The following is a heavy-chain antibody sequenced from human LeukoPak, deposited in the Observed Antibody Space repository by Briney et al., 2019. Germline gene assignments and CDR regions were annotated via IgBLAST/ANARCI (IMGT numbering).Heavy chain of an antibody. CDR3: ARERLHTQAQYYYDSSGYYHFDY. CDR2: INHSGST. Sequence: SETLSLTCAVQGGSFSGYYWSWIRQPPGKGLEWTGEINHSGSTNYNPTPKSRVTISVDTSKNQFSLKLSSVTAADTAVYYCARERLHTQAQYYYDSSGYYHFDYWGQGTLVTVSS. D-gene: IGHD3-22*01. V-gene: IGHV4-34*01. J-gene: IGHJ4*02. CDR1: GGSFSGYY.